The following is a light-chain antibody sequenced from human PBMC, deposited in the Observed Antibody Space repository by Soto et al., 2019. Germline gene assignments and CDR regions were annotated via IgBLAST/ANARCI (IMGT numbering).Light chain of an antibody. V-gene: IGLV1-44*01. Sequence: QSVLTQPPSASGTPGQGVTISCSGSSSNIGTNTVNWYQQLPGAAPKLLIFSNNQRPSGVPDRCSGSKSGTSASLAISGLQSEDEADYYCAAWDDSLNGLYVFGTGTKLTVL. CDR1: SSNIGTNT. J-gene: IGLJ1*01. CDR2: SNN. CDR3: AAWDDSLNGLYV.